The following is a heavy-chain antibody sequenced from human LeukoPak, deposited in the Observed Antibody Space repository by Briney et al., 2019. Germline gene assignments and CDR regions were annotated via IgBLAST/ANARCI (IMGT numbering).Heavy chain of an antibody. CDR2: IKEDGSEN. Sequence: GGSLRLSCAASGFIFSNYWMNWVRQAPGKGLEWVASIKEDGSENWYVDSVKGRFTTSRDNAKNSVHLQMNSLRGEDTAVYYCARVRIGDGSGYRPYDMWGQGTMVIVSS. J-gene: IGHJ3*02. D-gene: IGHD3-22*01. V-gene: IGHV3-7*01. CDR1: GFIFSNYW. CDR3: ARVRIGDGSGYRPYDM.